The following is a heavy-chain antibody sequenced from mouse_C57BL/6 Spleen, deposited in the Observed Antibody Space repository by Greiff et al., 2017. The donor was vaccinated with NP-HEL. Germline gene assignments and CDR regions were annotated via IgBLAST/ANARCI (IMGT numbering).Heavy chain of an antibody. CDR2: IWWDDDK. D-gene: IGHD1-1*01. Sequence: QVTLKVSGPGILQPSQTLSLTCSFSGISLSTFGMGVGWIRQPSGKGLGWLAHIWWDDDKYYNPALKSRLTISKDTSKNQVFLKIANVDTADTATYYCARIATTVVAGDFDYWGQGTTLTVSS. CDR1: GISLSTFGMG. V-gene: IGHV8-8*01. J-gene: IGHJ2*01. CDR3: ARIATTVVAGDFDY.